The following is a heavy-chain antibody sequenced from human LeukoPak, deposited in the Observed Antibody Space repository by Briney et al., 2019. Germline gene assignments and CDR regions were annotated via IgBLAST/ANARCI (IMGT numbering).Heavy chain of an antibody. V-gene: IGHV3-15*01. D-gene: IGHD5-12*01. J-gene: IGHJ4*02. CDR1: GFTFSKSW. CDR2: IKSNTDGGTT. CDR3: TPNGGYEGLADY. Sequence: PGGSLRLSCAASGFTFSKSWMGWVRQAPGKGLEWVGRIKSNTDGGTTDYAAPVKGRFTISRDDSKNKLYIQMNSLKTEDTAVYYCTPNGGYEGLADYWGQGTLVTVSS.